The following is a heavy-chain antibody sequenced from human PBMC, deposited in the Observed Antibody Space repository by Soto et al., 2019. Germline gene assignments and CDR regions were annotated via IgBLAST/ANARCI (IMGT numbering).Heavy chain of an antibody. V-gene: IGHV4-34*01. CDR2: IKHSGST. J-gene: IGHJ4*02. CDR1: GGSFSAYY. Sequence: PSETLSLTCTVYGGSFSAYYWSWIRQPPGKGLEWIGEIKHSGSTNYNPSLRSRVTISADTSKNQFSLKLSSVTAADTAMYYCAKGKHPDYWGQGTLVTVSS. CDR3: AKGKHPDY.